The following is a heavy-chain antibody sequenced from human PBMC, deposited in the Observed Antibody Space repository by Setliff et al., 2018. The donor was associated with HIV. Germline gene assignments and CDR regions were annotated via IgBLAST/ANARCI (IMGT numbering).Heavy chain of an antibody. CDR1: GYTFTSYG. Sequence: ASVKVSCKASGYTFTSYGISWVRQAPGQGLEWMGWINPNSGGTTYAQKFQGWITMTRDTSISTAYMELSRLRSDDTAVYYCAQLGMVDDFDYWGQGTLVTVSS. V-gene: IGHV1-2*04. D-gene: IGHD1-1*01. CDR3: AQLGMVDDFDY. J-gene: IGHJ4*02. CDR2: INPNSGGT.